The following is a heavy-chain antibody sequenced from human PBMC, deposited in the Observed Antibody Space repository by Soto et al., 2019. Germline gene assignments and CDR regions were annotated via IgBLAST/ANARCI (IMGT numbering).Heavy chain of an antibody. CDR2: TYYRSQWNS. J-gene: IGHJ4*02. Sequence: QVQLHQSGPGLVKPSQTLSLTCAISGDSVSRTSVALNWIRQSPSRGLEWLGRTYYRSQWNSDYAVSVRGRITINPDTSKSQFSLQLNSVTPADTAVYYCVRGQFSAFDCWGQGTLVTVSS. V-gene: IGHV6-1*01. CDR1: GDSVSRTSVA. CDR3: VRGQFSAFDC.